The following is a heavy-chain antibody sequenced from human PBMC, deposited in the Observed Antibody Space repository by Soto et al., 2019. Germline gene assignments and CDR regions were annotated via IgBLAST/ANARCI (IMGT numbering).Heavy chain of an antibody. CDR2: INPNSGGT. Sequence: ASVRVSFAASGSTFTGYGMHWVRQAPGQGLDWMGWINPNSGGTNYAQKFQGRVTMTRDTSISTAYMELSRLRSDDTAVYYCARGPSLAAIAYWGQGTLVTVSS. CDR1: GSTFTGYG. J-gene: IGHJ4*02. D-gene: IGHD2-15*01. V-gene: IGHV1-2*02. CDR3: ARGPSLAAIAY.